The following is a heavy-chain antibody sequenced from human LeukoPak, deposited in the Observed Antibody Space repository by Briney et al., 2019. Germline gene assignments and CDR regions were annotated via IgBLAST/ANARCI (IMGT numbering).Heavy chain of an antibody. CDR1: GGSISSSSYY. D-gene: IGHD3-3*01. CDR2: IYYSGST. J-gene: IGHJ5*02. V-gene: IGHV4-39*02. CDR3: ARERITIFGVVTYNWFDP. Sequence: SETLSLTCTVSGGSISSSSYYWGWIRQPPGKGLEWIGSIYYSGSTYYNPSLKSRVTISVDTSKNQFSLKLSSVTAADTAVCYCARERITIFGVVTYNWFDPWGQGTLVTVSS.